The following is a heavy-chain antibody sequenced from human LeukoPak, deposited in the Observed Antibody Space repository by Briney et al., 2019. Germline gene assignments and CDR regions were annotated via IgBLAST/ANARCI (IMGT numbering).Heavy chain of an antibody. CDR1: GFTFDDYA. CDR2: ISWNSGSI. CDR3: AKGGGGYSYYYYMDV. Sequence: GGSLRLSCAASGFTFDDYAMHWVRQAPGKGLEWVSGISWNSGSIGYADPVKGRFTISRDNAKNSLYLQMNSLRAEDMALYYCAKGGGGYSYYYYMDVWGKGTTVTVSS. D-gene: IGHD3-10*01. V-gene: IGHV3-9*03. J-gene: IGHJ6*03.